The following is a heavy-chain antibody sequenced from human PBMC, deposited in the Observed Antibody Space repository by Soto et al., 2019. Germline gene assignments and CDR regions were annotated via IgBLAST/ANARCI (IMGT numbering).Heavy chain of an antibody. V-gene: IGHV3-11*06. D-gene: IGHD2-2*02. CDR1: GFTFSDYY. Sequence: GGSLRLSCAASGFTFSDYYMSWIRQAPGKGLEWISYISGRNTFTQYADSVKGRFTISRDNAKNSLYLQLNSLTAEDTAVYYCARDGGVHMPGAIGGGYGLDVWGQGTTVTVSS. CDR2: ISGRNTFT. J-gene: IGHJ6*02. CDR3: ARDGGVHMPGAIGGGYGLDV.